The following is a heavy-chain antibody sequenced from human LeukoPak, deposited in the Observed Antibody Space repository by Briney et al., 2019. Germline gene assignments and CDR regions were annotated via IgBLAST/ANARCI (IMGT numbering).Heavy chain of an antibody. J-gene: IGHJ5*02. V-gene: IGHV4-39*07. CDR2: IYYSGST. CDR1: GGSISSSSYY. Sequence: HSETLSLTCTVSGGSISSSSYYWGWIRQPPGKGLEWIGSIYYSGSTYYNPSLKSRVTISVDTSKNQFSLKPSSVTAADTAVYYCARVRGYIVVVPAALNWFDPWGQGTLVTVSS. CDR3: ARVRGYIVVVPAALNWFDP. D-gene: IGHD2-2*01.